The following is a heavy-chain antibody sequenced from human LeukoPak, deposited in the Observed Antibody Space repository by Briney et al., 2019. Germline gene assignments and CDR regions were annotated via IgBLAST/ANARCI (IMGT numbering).Heavy chain of an antibody. D-gene: IGHD4-17*01. CDR3: ARDRLHYGEYEKTLDY. Sequence: PGGSLRLSCAASGFTFSSYSLSWVRQAPGKGLEWVSYISSSSNTIHYADSVKGRFTISRDNAKSSLYLQMNSLRADDTAVYYCARDRLHYGEYEKTLDYWGQGTLVTVSS. CDR2: ISSSSNTI. J-gene: IGHJ4*02. V-gene: IGHV3-48*01. CDR1: GFTFSSYS.